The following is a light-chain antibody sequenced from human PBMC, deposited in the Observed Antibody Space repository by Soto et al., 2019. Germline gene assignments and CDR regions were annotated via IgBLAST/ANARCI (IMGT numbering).Light chain of an antibody. CDR2: GAS. J-gene: IGKJ1*01. CDR3: QQYNYWPGT. CDR1: QSINFY. V-gene: IGKV3-15*01. Sequence: EIVLTQSPATLSLSPGERATLSCRASQSINFYLAWYQQKPGQAPRLLISGASTRATGITDRFSGSGSGTEFTLTINSLQSEDFAVYYCQQYNYWPGTFGQGTKVDIK.